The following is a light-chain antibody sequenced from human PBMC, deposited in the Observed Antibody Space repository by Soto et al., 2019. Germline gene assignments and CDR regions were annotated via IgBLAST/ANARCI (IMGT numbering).Light chain of an antibody. J-gene: IGLJ1*01. CDR1: SGNNY. CDR2: EVT. V-gene: IGLV2-8*01. Sequence: QSLLAQTGSVSCARGQSITIACTATSGNNYVSWYEQHPGKAPKLIIYEVTKRPSGVPARFSGSKSGNTSSLTVSGLQAEDEADSYCSSYVDSDNFLFGTGTRV. CDR3: SSYVDSDNFL.